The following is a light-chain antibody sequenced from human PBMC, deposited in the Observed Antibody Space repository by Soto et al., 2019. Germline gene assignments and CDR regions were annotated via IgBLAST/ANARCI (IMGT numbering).Light chain of an antibody. J-gene: IGLJ2*01. CDR2: EVS. CDR1: SSDVGSYNL. Sequence: QSALTQPASVSGSPGQSITISCTGTSSDVGSYNLVSWYQHHPCKAPKLMIYEVSKRPSGVSNRFSGSKSGNTASLTISGLQAEDEADYYCCSYAGSSTVVFGGGTQLTVL. CDR3: CSYAGSSTVV. V-gene: IGLV2-23*02.